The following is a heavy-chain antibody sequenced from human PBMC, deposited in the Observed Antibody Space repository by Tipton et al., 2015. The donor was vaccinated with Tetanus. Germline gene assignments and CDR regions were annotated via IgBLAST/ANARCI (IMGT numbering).Heavy chain of an antibody. CDR1: GFTFSSYG. Sequence: SLRLSCAASGFTFSSYGMHWVRQAPGKGLEWVSGITWTSGSIRYADSVKGRFTISRDNAKNSLYLQMNSLRAEDTALYYCAKDGEMDQMTYNWFDSWGQGTLVTVSS. CDR2: ITWTSGSI. J-gene: IGHJ5*01. CDR3: AKDGEMDQMTYNWFDS. V-gene: IGHV3-9*01. D-gene: IGHD5-24*01.